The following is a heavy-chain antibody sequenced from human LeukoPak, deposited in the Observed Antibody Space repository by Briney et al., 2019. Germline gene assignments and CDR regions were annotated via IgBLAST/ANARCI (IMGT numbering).Heavy chain of an antibody. CDR3: AKETESVTMGTYDYVWGSYRSPYDY. CDR1: GFTFSSYG. V-gene: IGHV3-23*01. J-gene: IGHJ4*02. Sequence: PGGSLRLSCAASGFTFSSYGMSWVRQAPGKGLEWVSAISGSGGSTYYADSVKGRFTISRDNSKNTLYLQMNSLRAEDTAVYYCAKETESVTMGTYDYVWGSYRSPYDYWGQGTLVTVSS. D-gene: IGHD3-16*02. CDR2: ISGSGGST.